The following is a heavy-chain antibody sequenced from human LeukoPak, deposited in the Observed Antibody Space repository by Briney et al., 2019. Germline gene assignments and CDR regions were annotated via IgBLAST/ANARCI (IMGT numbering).Heavy chain of an antibody. CDR3: ARDHDYGQHSGY. CDR1: GYTFTGYY. J-gene: IGHJ4*02. D-gene: IGHD4-17*01. CDR2: INPNSGGT. Sequence: ASVKVSCKASGYTFTGYYMHWVRRAPGQGLEWMGWINPNSGGTNYAQKFQGRVTMTRDTSISTAYMELSRLRSDDTAVYYCARDHDYGQHSGYWGQGTLVTVSS. V-gene: IGHV1-2*02.